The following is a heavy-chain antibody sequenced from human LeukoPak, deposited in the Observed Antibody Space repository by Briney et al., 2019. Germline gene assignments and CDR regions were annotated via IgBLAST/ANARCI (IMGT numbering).Heavy chain of an antibody. D-gene: IGHD3/OR15-3a*01. CDR2: IIPIFGTA. J-gene: IGHJ4*02. CDR1: GGTFSSYA. Sequence: GASVKVPCKASGGTFSSYAISWVRQAPGQGLEWMGGIIPIFGTANYAQKFQGRVTITADESTSTAYMELSSLRSEDTAVYYCASFVDPLFGYWGQGTLVTVSS. CDR3: ASFVDPLFGY. V-gene: IGHV1-69*13.